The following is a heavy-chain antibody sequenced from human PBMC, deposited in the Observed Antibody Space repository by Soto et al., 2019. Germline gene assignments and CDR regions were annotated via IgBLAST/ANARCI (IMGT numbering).Heavy chain of an antibody. V-gene: IGHV1-69*13. CDR2: IIPIFGTA. CDR3: AANYYDSSGYYYLCYY. Sequence: ASVKVSCKASGGTFSNYAISCVRQSPGQGLEWMGGIIPIFGTANYAQKFQGRVTITADESTSTAYMELSSLRSEDTAVYYCAANYYDSSGYYYLCYYWGQGTLVIVSS. CDR1: GGTFSNYA. D-gene: IGHD3-22*01. J-gene: IGHJ4*02.